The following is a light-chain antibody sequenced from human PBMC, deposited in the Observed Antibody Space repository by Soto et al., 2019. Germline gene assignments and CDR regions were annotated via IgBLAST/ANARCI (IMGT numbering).Light chain of an antibody. CDR1: QSVSSNY. V-gene: IGKV3-20*01. CDR3: QQYGSAYPWT. J-gene: IGKJ1*01. CDR2: GAS. Sequence: VLSQSPGTLSLSPGERATLSCRASQSVSSNYLAWYQQKPGQAPRLLIYGASSRATGIPDRFSGSGSGTDFTLTIRRLEPEDFAVYYCQQYGSAYPWTFGQGTKVAIK.